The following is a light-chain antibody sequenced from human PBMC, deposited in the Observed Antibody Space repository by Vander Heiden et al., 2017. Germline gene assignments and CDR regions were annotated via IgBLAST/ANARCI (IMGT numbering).Light chain of an antibody. V-gene: IGKV2-28*01. CDR1: QSLLHSNGYNY. Sequence: DIVMTQSTLSLPVTPGEPASISCRSSQSLLHSNGYNYLDWYLQKPGQSPQVLIYLGSNRASGVPDRFSGSGSGTDFTLKISRVEAEDVGVYYCMQALQTPRTFGQGTKVEIK. J-gene: IGKJ1*01. CDR3: MQALQTPRT. CDR2: LGS.